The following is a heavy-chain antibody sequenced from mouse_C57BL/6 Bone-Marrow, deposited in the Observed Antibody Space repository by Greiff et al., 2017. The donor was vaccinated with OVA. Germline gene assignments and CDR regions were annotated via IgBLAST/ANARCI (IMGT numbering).Heavy chain of an antibody. CDR2: IYPSDGDT. CDR1: GYTFTSYW. J-gene: IGHJ3*01. D-gene: IGHD1-1*01. Sequence: VQLQQPGAELVRPGASVKLSCKASGYTFTSYWMGWVKQRPGQGLEWIGNIYPSDGDTNYNQKFKDKATLTVDKSSSTAYMQLSSLTSEDSAVYYCARRGNYDYYGFAYWGQGTLVTVSA. V-gene: IGHV1-61*01. CDR3: ARRGNYDYYGFAY.